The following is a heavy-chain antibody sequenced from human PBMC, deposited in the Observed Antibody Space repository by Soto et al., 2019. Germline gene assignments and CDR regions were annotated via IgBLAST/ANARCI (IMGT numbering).Heavy chain of an antibody. V-gene: IGHV3-11*01. CDR3: ARDLGYYDSSGYFDY. D-gene: IGHD3-22*01. CDR2: ISSRGDII. CDR1: GCVFSGYY. Sequence: GGSLGLCCEMTGCVFSGYYVWLSGEAAGKGLEWVSYISSRGDIIYYADSVKGRFTISRDNAKNSLYLQMNSLRAEDTAVYYCARDLGYYDSSGYFDYWGQGTLVTVSS. J-gene: IGHJ4*02.